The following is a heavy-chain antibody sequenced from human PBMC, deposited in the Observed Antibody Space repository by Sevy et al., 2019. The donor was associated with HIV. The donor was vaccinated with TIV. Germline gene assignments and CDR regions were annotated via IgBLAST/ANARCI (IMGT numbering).Heavy chain of an antibody. CDR2: INPSDVST. CDR1: GLTFTNYY. J-gene: IGHJ4*02. CDR3: GRTSPRGGFDY. V-gene: IGHV1-46*03. Sequence: ASMKVSCKASGLTFTNYYMHWVRQAPGQGLEWMGIINPSDVSTVYAQKFQGRVTMTRDTSTSTVYMELSSLRSDDTAVYYCGRTSPRGGFDYWGQGALVTVSS. D-gene: IGHD3-16*01.